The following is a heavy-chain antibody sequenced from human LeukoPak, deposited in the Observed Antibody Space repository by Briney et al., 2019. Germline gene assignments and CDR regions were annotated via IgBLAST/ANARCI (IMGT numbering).Heavy chain of an antibody. V-gene: IGHV3-30*03. CDR3: ARGLYRIAVAGPLYYFDY. D-gene: IGHD6-19*01. Sequence: GGSLRLSCAASGFTFSSYGMHWVRQAPGKGLEWVAVISYDGSNKYYADSVKGRFTISRDNAKNSLYLQMNSLRAEDTAVYYCARGLYRIAVAGPLYYFDYWGQGTLVTVSS. J-gene: IGHJ4*02. CDR2: ISYDGSNK. CDR1: GFTFSSYG.